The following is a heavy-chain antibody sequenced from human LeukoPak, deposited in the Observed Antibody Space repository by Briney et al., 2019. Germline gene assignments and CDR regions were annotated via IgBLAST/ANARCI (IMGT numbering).Heavy chain of an antibody. J-gene: IGHJ4*02. V-gene: IGHV3-21*01. CDR2: ISSSSSYI. Sequence: PGGSLRLSCAASGFTFSSYTMNWVRQAPGKGLEWVSSISSSSSYIYYADSVKGRFTISRDNAKNSLYLQMNSLRAEDTAVYYCARDRIAAAVDYWGQGTLVTVSS. CDR3: ARDRIAAAVDY. CDR1: GFTFSSYT. D-gene: IGHD6-13*01.